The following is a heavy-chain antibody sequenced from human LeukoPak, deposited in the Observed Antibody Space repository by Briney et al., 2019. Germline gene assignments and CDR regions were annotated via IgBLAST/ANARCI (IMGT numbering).Heavy chain of an antibody. D-gene: IGHD6-19*01. V-gene: IGHV4-4*07. CDR1: GSSVSNHW. CDR3: VRTMTREWGGWYDNDY. CDR2: ISSRGYT. J-gene: IGHJ4*03. Sequence: PSETLSLACTVSGSSVSNHWWIWIRQPAGKGLEWIGRISSRGYTNYNPSLKSRVAMSVDTSKNQFSLKLNSVTAADTAVYYCVRTMTREWGGWYDNDYWGRGTLVTVSS.